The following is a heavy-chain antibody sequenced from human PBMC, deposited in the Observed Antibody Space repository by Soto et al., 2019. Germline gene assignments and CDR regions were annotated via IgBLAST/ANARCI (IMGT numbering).Heavy chain of an antibody. CDR1: GASVSTAY. D-gene: IGHD3-10*01. CDR2: IYNGGSP. CDR3: ARRYGWLYFDY. J-gene: IGHJ4*02. V-gene: IGHV4-59*02. Sequence: SETLSLTCTVSGASVSTAYWSWIRRPPGKRLEYIGFIYNGGSPNYNPSLESRVTISPDTSKNQFSLKLSSVTAADTAVYYCARRYGWLYFDYWGQGSLVT.